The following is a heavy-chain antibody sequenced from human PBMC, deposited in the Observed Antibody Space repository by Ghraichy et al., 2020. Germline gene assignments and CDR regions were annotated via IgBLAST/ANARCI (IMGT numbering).Heavy chain of an antibody. V-gene: IGHV3-30-3*01. Sequence: GGSLRLSCAASGFTFSSYAMHWVRQAPGKGLEWVAVISYDGSNKYYADSVKGRFTISRDNSKNTLYLQMNSLRAEDTAVYYCAPHPGGDDDDAFDIWGQGTMVTVSS. CDR1: GFTFSSYA. J-gene: IGHJ3*02. CDR2: ISYDGSNK. D-gene: IGHD2-21*02. CDR3: APHPGGDDDDAFDI.